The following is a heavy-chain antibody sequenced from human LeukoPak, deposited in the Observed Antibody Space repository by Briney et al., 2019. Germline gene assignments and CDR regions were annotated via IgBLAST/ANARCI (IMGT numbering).Heavy chain of an antibody. CDR1: GFTFSSYA. CDR3: AKDMGEDGSYYLDY. D-gene: IGHD1-26*01. V-gene: IGHV3-23*01. Sequence: GGSLRLSCAASGFTFSSYAMSWVRQAPGKGLEWVSAISGSGARTYYAGSVKGRFTISRDTSKDTLYLQMNSLRAEDTAVYYCAKDMGEDGSYYLDYWGQGTLVTVSS. J-gene: IGHJ4*02. CDR2: ISGSGART.